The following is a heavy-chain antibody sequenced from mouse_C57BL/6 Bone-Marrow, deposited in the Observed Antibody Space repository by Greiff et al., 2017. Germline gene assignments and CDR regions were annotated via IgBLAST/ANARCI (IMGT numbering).Heavy chain of an antibody. D-gene: IGHD1-1*01. J-gene: IGHJ4*01. CDR1: GYTFTSYW. CDR3: VLIYYYGSSYEDYAMDY. CDR2: IDPSDSYT. V-gene: IGHV1-50*01. Sequence: QVQLQQPGAELVKPGASVKLSCKASGYTFTSYWMQWVKQRPGQGLEWIGEIDPSDSYTNYNQKFKGKATLTVDTSSSTAYMQLSSLTSEDSAVYYCVLIYYYGSSYEDYAMDYWGQGTSVTVSS.